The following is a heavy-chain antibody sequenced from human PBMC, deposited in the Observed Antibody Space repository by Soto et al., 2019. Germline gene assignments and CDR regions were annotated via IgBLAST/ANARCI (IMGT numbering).Heavy chain of an antibody. J-gene: IGHJ6*02. Sequence: ASVKVSCKASGYTFTSYGISWVRRAPGQGLEWMGWISAYNGNTNYAQKLQGRVTMTTDTSTSTAYMELRSLRSDDTAVDYWARGPENYYYYGMDVWGQGTTVTVSS. CDR1: GYTFTSYG. CDR3: ARGPENYYYYGMDV. CDR2: ISAYNGNT. V-gene: IGHV1-18*01.